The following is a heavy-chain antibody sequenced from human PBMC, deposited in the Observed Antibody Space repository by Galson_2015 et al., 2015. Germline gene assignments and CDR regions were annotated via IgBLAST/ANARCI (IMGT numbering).Heavy chain of an antibody. CDR1: GFTFSNAW. D-gene: IGHD3-22*01. J-gene: IGHJ3*02. Sequence: SLRLSCAASGFTFSNAWMSWVRQAPGKGLEWVGRIKSKADGGTTDYAAPVKGRFTISRDDSKNTLYLQMNSLKTEDTAVYYCTTELQRITMIVGEDAFDIWGQGTMVTVSS. V-gene: IGHV3-15*01. CDR2: IKSKADGGTT. CDR3: TTELQRITMIVGEDAFDI.